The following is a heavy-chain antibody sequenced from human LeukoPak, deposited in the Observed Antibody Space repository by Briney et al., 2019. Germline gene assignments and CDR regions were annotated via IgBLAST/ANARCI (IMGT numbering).Heavy chain of an antibody. D-gene: IGHD2-2*01. J-gene: IGHJ4*02. CDR3: AKSGGYCSGTSCPFDY. CDR1: GFSFSSYG. Sequence: GGSLRLSCAASGFSFSSYGMSWVRQAPGKGLEWVSGISGSGVSTYYADSVKGRLTISRDNSKNTLYLQMNSLRVEDTAVYYCAKSGGYCSGTSCPFDYWGQGTLVTVSS. CDR2: ISGSGVST. V-gene: IGHV3-23*01.